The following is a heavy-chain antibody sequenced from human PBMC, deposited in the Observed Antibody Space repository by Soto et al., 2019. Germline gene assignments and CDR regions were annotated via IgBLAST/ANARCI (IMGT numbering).Heavy chain of an antibody. CDR3: ARDLRAAAGTNWFDP. CDR1: GGSISSGGYY. V-gene: IGHV4-31*03. CDR2: IYYSGST. D-gene: IGHD6-13*01. J-gene: IGHJ5*02. Sequence: QVQLQESGPGLVKPSQTLSLTCTVSGGSISSGGYYWSWIRQHPGKGLEWIGSIYYSGSTYYNPSPQSRVTISVDTSKNQFSLKLSSVTAADTAVYYCARDLRAAAGTNWFDPWGQGTLVTVSS.